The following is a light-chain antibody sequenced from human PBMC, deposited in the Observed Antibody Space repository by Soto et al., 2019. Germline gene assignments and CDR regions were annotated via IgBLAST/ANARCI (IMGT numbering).Light chain of an antibody. Sequence: ESVLTQSPGTLSLSPGERATLSCRASQSVSSYLAWYQQKPGQAPRLLIYDASNRATGIPARFSGSGSGTDFTLNISNLEPEDFAVYYCQQRSNWPPTFGQGTRLEIK. CDR3: QQRSNWPPT. CDR1: QSVSSY. V-gene: IGKV3-11*01. J-gene: IGKJ5*01. CDR2: DAS.